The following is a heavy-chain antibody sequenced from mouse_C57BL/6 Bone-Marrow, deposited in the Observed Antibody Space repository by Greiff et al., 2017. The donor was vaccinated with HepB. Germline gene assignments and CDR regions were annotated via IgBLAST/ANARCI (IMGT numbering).Heavy chain of an antibody. CDR1: GFTFSSYG. Sequence: EVQLVESGGDLVKPGGSLKLSCAASGFTFSSYGMSWVRQTPDKRLEWVATISSGGSYTYYPDSVKGRFTISRDNAKNTLYLQMSSLKSEDTAMYYWARLGVITTVAYYFDYWGQGTTLTVSS. V-gene: IGHV5-6*01. J-gene: IGHJ2*01. CDR2: ISSGGSYT. CDR3: ARLGVITTVAYYFDY. D-gene: IGHD1-1*01.